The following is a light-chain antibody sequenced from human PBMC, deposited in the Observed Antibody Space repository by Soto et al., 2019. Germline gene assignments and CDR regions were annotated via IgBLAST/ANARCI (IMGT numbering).Light chain of an antibody. CDR2: AAS. J-gene: IGKJ1*01. CDR3: QQANSFPWT. Sequence: DIQMTQSPSTLSASVGDTVTVTCRASQSVSGWLAWYQQKPGKAPKLLIYAASNLQSGVPSRFSGSGSGTDFTLTISSLQPEDFATYYCQQANSFPWTFGQGTKVDIK. V-gene: IGKV1-12*01. CDR1: QSVSGW.